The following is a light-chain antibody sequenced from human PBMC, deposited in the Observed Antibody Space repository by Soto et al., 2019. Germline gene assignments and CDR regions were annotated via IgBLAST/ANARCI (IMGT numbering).Light chain of an antibody. Sequence: HSALTQPASVSGSPGQSITMSCTGTSSDVGSYDFVSWYQQHPGKAPKLLIYEVSNRPSGVSARFSGSKSDNTASLTISGLQAADEADYFCSSYSSSTVRYVFGSGTTLTVL. CDR2: EVS. V-gene: IGLV2-14*01. CDR3: SSYSSSTVRYV. J-gene: IGLJ1*01. CDR1: SSDVGSYDF.